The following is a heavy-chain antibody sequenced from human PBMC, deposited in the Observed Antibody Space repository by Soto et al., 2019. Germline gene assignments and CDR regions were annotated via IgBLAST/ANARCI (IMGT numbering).Heavy chain of an antibody. CDR1: SYTFTSYG. D-gene: IGHD5-18*01. CDR2: ISAYNGNT. J-gene: IGHJ3*02. Sequence: ASVKVSCKASSYTFTSYGISWVRQAPGQGLEWMGWISAYNGNTNYAQKLQGRVTMTTDTSTSTAYMELRSLRSDDTAVYYCAIVLRYGYGYLLDAFDIWGQGTMVTVSS. CDR3: AIVLRYGYGYLLDAFDI. V-gene: IGHV1-18*01.